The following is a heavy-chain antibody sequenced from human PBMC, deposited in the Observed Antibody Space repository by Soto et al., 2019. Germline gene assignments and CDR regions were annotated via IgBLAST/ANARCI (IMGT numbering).Heavy chain of an antibody. CDR1: GGTFSTFA. Sequence: QVQLMQSGAEVKKSESSVKVSCKASGGTFSTFAVTWVRQAPGQGLEWMGGIIPVFAKATYARKFQGRLIITADRSTTTAFMELSGLSSEDTAVYYFAREPSKGDIWKYVGWFDLLVQGPLVTVSS. D-gene: IGHD1-7*01. J-gene: IGHJ5*02. CDR3: AREPSKGDIWKYVGWFDL. CDR2: IIPVFAKA. V-gene: IGHV1-69*06.